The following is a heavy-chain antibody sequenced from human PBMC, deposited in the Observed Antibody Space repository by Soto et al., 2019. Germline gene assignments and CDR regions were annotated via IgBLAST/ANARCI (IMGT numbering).Heavy chain of an antibody. Sequence: QVQLVESGGGVVQPGRSLRLSCAASGFTFSHYAMHWVRQAPGKGLEWVALMSYDGSNEYYADSVKGRFTISRDNSKNTRYLQMNSLRAEDTAVYYCAKDGSNNFDYWGQGTLVTVSS. D-gene: IGHD1-26*01. CDR3: AKDGSNNFDY. CDR2: MSYDGSNE. CDR1: GFTFSHYA. J-gene: IGHJ4*02. V-gene: IGHV3-30*18.